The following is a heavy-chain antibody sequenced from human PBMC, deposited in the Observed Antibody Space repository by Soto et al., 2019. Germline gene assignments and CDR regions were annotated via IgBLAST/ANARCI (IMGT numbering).Heavy chain of an antibody. CDR3: LRVKWDQYYRYYMDV. D-gene: IGHD1-26*01. V-gene: IGHV2-26*02. CDR2: ISSDDDK. CDR1: GFSLTNRALG. Sequence: QVTLEESGPVLLKPTETLTLTCTVSGFSLTNRALGVSWVRQTPGKALEWLAHISSDDDKSFNTSLESRLTISKDTSLRQVVLTLLTVSPGDTGTYFCLRVKWDQYYRYYMDVWGRGTTVTVSS. J-gene: IGHJ6*03.